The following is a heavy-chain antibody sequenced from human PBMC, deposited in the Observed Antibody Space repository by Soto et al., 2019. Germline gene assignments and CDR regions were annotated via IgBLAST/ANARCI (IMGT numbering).Heavy chain of an antibody. Sequence: GGSLRLSCEASGFTFSSYWMSWVRQAPGKGLEWVANIKEDGSEIYYVDSVKGRFTISRDNAKNSLCLQMNSLRAEDTAVYYSAAELESRPFDLWGKGTMVTVSS. D-gene: IGHD1-1*01. J-gene: IGHJ3*01. V-gene: IGHV3-7*01. CDR2: IKEDGSEI. CDR1: GFTFSSYW. CDR3: AAELESRPFDL.